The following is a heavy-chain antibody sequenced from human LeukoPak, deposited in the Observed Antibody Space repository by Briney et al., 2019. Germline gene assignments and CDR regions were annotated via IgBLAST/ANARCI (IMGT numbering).Heavy chain of an antibody. Sequence: SQTLSLTSAISGDSVSTNSATWTWLRQSPSRGLEWLGRTYYRSKWYNDYAVSMKSRITINPDTSKNQFSLQLNSVTPEDTAVYYCARLVGASWFDSWGQGTLVTVSS. V-gene: IGHV6-1*01. J-gene: IGHJ5*01. CDR2: TYYRSKWYN. CDR3: ARLVGASWFDS. CDR1: GDSVSTNSAT. D-gene: IGHD1-26*01.